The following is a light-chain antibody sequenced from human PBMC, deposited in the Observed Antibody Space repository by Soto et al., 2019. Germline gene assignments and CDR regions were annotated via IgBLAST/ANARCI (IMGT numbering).Light chain of an antibody. J-gene: IGLJ1*01. CDR1: NSDVGGYDY. V-gene: IGLV2-14*01. CDR3: SSYTGSSTPYV. Sequence: QSALTQPASVSGSPGQSITISCTGTNSDVGGYDYVSWYQQHPGKAPKLMIYEVSNRPSGVSNRFSGSKSGNTASLTISGLQAEDEADYDCSSYTGSSTPYVFGTGTKATVL. CDR2: EVS.